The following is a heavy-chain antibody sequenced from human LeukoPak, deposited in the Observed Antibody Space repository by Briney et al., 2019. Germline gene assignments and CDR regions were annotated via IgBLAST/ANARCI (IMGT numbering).Heavy chain of an antibody. V-gene: IGHV4-38-2*02. CDR1: GYSISSGYF. CDR2: IYHGGST. Sequence: SETLSLTCTVSGYSISSGYFWGWIRQPPGKGLEWIGSIYHGGSTFYNPSLKSRVTISVDTSKNQFSLNLRSVSAADTAVYYCAREAPPDILTGYYTGFDYWGQGTLVTVSS. CDR3: AREAPPDILTGYYTGFDY. D-gene: IGHD3-9*01. J-gene: IGHJ4*02.